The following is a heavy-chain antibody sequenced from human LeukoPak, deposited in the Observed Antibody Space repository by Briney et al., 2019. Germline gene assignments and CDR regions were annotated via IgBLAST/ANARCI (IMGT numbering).Heavy chain of an antibody. Sequence: ASVTVSFKASGYTFTSYDINWVRQATGQGLEWMGWMNPNSGNTGYAQKFQGRVTMTRNTSISTAYMELSSLRSEDTAVYYCARFRKVAGAAAGTRNWFDPWGQGTLVTVSS. CDR1: GYTFTSYD. CDR3: ARFRKVAGAAAGTRNWFDP. CDR2: MNPNSGNT. D-gene: IGHD6-13*01. J-gene: IGHJ5*02. V-gene: IGHV1-8*01.